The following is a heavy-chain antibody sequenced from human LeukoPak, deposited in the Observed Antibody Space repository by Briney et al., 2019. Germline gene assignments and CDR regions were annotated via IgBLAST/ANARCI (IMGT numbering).Heavy chain of an antibody. CDR2: IYYSGST. J-gene: IGHJ6*03. D-gene: IGHD4-17*01. V-gene: IGHV4-59*01. CDR3: ARGGTVTTSLRYYYYYMDV. Sequence: SETLSLTCTVSGGSISSYYWSWIRQPPGKGLEWIGYIYYSGSTNYNPSLKSRVTISVDTSKDQFSLKLSSVTAADTAVYYCARGGTVTTSLRYYYYYMDVWGKGTTVTISS. CDR1: GGSISSYY.